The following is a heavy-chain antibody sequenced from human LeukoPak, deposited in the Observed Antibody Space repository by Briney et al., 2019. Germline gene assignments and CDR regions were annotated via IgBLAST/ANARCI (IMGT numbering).Heavy chain of an antibody. CDR2: IIPIFGTA. V-gene: IGHV1-69*13. Sequence: SVKVSCKASGGTFSSYAISWVRQAPGQGLEWMGGIIPIFGTANYAQKFQGRVTITADESTSTAYMELSSLRSEDTAVYYCARAPRDTMVRGVYYYYGMDVWGQGTTVTVSS. J-gene: IGHJ6*02. D-gene: IGHD3-10*01. CDR3: ARAPRDTMVRGVYYYYGMDV. CDR1: GGTFSSYA.